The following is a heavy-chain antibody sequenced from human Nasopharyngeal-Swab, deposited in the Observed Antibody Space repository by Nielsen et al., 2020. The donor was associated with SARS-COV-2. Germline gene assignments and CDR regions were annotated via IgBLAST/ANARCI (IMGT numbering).Heavy chain of an antibody. CDR2: IGGSGVKT. V-gene: IGHV3-23*01. D-gene: IGHD1-26*01. J-gene: IGHJ4*02. CDR1: GFTFSSA. CDR3: VREFEATGATYLDY. Sequence: GESLKISCAASGFTFSSAMSWVRQAPGKGLECVSGIGGSGVKTYYADSVKGRFTVSRDNAKNSLYLQMSSLRDEDTAVYYCVREFEATGATYLDYWGLGTLVTVSS.